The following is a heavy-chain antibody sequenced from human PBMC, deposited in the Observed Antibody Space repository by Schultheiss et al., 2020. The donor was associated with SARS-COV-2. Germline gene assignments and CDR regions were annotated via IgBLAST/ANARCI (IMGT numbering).Heavy chain of an antibody. J-gene: IGHJ6*02. CDR1: GGSISSSSYY. Sequence: GSLRLSCTVSGGSISSSSYYWGWIRQPPGKGLEWIGSIYYSGSTYYNPSLKSRVTISVDTSKNQFSLKLSSVTAADTAVYYCARVGIAARPVYYYYGMDVWGQGTTVTVSS. CDR3: ARVGIAARPVYYYYGMDV. D-gene: IGHD6-6*01. V-gene: IGHV4-39*07. CDR2: IYYSGST.